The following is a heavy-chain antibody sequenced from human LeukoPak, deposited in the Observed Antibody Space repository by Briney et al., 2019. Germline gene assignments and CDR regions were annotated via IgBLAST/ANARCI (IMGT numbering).Heavy chain of an antibody. J-gene: IGHJ4*02. D-gene: IGHD2-21*02. CDR2: ISRLGDTI. V-gene: IGHV3-11*01. CDR1: GFTFTDYF. Sequence: PGGSLRLSCAASGFTFTDYFMGWVRQAPGKGLDWVSHISRLGDTIDYADSVGGRFTISRDNAKNSLFLQMNFLRAEDTAVYFCARVRRGGDSRYFDYWGQGALVTVSS. CDR3: ARVRRGGDSRYFDY.